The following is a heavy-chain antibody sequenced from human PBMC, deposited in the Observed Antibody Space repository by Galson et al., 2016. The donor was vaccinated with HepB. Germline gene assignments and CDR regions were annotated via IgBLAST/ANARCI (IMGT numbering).Heavy chain of an antibody. CDR1: GFIFSVYS. CDR2: IGSSGNMI. V-gene: IGHV3-48*02. D-gene: IGHD3-16*01. Sequence: SLRLSCAASGFIFSVYSMIWVRQALGKGPEWVSYIGSSGNMIDYADSVKGRFIISRDDAKKSLFLQMDSLRDEDTAVYYCAKVRDGYDWGAFDIWGLGTTVTVSS. J-gene: IGHJ6*02. CDR3: AKVRDGYDWGAFDI.